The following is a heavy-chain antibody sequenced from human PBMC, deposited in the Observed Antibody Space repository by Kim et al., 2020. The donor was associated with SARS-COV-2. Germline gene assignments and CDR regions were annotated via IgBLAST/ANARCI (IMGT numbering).Heavy chain of an antibody. D-gene: IGHD3-22*01. J-gene: IGHJ3*02. CDR2: ISSSSSTI. CDR3: ARDRSPAYYYDSSGYSDAFDI. CDR1: GFTFSGYS. V-gene: IGHV3-48*02. Sequence: GGSLRLSCAASGFTFSGYSMNWVRQAPGKGLEWVSFISSSSSTIYYADSVKGRFTISRDNAKNSLYMQMNSLRDEDTAVYYCARDRSPAYYYDSSGYSDAFDIRGQGTMVTVSS.